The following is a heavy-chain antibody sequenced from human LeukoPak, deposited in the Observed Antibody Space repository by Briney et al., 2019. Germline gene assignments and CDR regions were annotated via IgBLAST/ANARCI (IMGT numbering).Heavy chain of an antibody. Sequence: PSQTLSLTCTVSGGSISSGGYYWGWIRQPPGKGLEWIGSIYYSGSTYYNPSLKSRVTISVDTSKNQFSLKLSSVTAADTAVYYCARLPITMVRGVRRGSFDYWGQGTLVTVSS. V-gene: IGHV4-39*01. D-gene: IGHD3-10*01. CDR3: ARLPITMVRGVRRGSFDY. J-gene: IGHJ4*02. CDR2: IYYSGST. CDR1: GGSISSGGYY.